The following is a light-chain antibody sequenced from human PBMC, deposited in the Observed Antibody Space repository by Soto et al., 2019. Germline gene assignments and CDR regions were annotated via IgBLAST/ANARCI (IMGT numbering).Light chain of an antibody. CDR3: QQYNNWPPMYT. J-gene: IGKJ2*01. CDR1: QSVSSN. CDR2: GAS. Sequence: EIVMTQSPATLSVSPGERATLSCRASQSVSSNLAWYQQKPGQAPRLLIYGASTRATGIPARFSGSGSGTEFSLPISSLQSEDFAVYHCQQYNNWPPMYTFGQGTKLEIK. V-gene: IGKV3-15*01.